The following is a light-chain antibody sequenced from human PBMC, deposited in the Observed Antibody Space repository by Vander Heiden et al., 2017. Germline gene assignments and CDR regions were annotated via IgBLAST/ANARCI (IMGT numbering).Light chain of an antibody. Sequence: DIQMTQSPSTLSASVGDRVTITCRASQSISNWLAWYQQKPGKAPKLLIYEASSLKSGVPSRFSGSGSGTEFTLTISSLQPDDFATYYCQQYNSYWTFGQGTKV. J-gene: IGKJ1*01. CDR3: QQYNSYWT. V-gene: IGKV1-5*03. CDR1: QSISNW. CDR2: EAS.